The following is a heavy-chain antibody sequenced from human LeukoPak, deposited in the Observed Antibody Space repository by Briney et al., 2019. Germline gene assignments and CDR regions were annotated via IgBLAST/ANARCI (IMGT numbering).Heavy chain of an antibody. V-gene: IGHV4-39*07. CDR1: GGSISSSSYY. CDR2: IYYSGST. D-gene: IGHD2-21*02. CDR3: ARGLRRSLVVTAINWFDP. J-gene: IGHJ5*02. Sequence: SETLSLTCTVSGGSISSSSYYWGWIRQPPGKGLEWIGSIYYSGSTYYNPSFKSRVTISVDTSKNQFSLKLSSVTAADTAVYYCARGLRRSLVVTAINWFDPWGQGTLVTVSS.